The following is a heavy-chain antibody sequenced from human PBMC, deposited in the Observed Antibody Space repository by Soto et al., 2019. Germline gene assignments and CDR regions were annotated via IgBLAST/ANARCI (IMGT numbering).Heavy chain of an antibody. J-gene: IGHJ5*02. V-gene: IGHV2-5*02. CDR3: AHSGVDTAIESGWFDP. CDR1: GFSLSTSGVG. Sequence: SGPTLVKPTQTLTLTCTFSGFSLSTSGVGVGWIRQPPGKALEWLALIYWDDDKRYSPSLKGRLTITKDTSKNQVVLTMTNMDPVDTATYYCAHSGVDTAIESGWFDPWGQGTLVTVSS. CDR2: IYWDDDK. D-gene: IGHD5-18*01.